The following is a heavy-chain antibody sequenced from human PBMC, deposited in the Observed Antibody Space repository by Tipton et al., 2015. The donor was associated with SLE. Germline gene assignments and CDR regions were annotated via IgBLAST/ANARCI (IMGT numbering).Heavy chain of an antibody. CDR1: GGSISGYY. D-gene: IGHD1-1*01. V-gene: IGHV4-4*07. CDR3: ARGLDTTVLFNWFDP. J-gene: IGHJ5*02. Sequence: TLSLTCNVSGGSISGYYWGWIRQPAGKGLDWIGRIYTSGSTNYNPSLKSRVTVSVDTSKKQFSLKMNSVTAADTAVYYCARGLDTTVLFNWFDPWGQGTPVTVSS. CDR2: IYTSGST.